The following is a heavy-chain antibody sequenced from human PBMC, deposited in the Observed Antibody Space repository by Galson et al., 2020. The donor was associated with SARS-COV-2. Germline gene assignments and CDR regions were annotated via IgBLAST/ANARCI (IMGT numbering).Heavy chain of an antibody. V-gene: IGHV3-30*01. CDR2: ISYDGSNK. D-gene: IGHD2-8*02. CDR1: GFTFSSYA. J-gene: IGHJ3*02. CDR3: ARELVDAFDI. Sequence: SLKISCAASGFTFSSYAMHWVRQAPGKGLEWVAVISYDGSNKYYADSVKGRFTISRDNSKNTLYLQMNSLRAEDTAVYYCARELVDAFDIWGQGTMVTVSS.